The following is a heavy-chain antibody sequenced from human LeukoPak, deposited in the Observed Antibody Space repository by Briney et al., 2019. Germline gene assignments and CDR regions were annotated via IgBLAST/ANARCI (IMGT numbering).Heavy chain of an antibody. Sequence: AGGSLRLACAASGFTVSSNYMSWVRQAPGKGLEWVSIIYSGGSTFYADSVKGRFIISRDNAIDSLYLEMNSLRVEDTAVYYCVRDGGFPGTTGTYEIWGQGTMVTVSS. J-gene: IGHJ3*02. V-gene: IGHV3-53*01. D-gene: IGHD1-7*01. CDR1: GFTVSSNY. CDR3: VRDGGFPGTTGTYEI. CDR2: IYSGGST.